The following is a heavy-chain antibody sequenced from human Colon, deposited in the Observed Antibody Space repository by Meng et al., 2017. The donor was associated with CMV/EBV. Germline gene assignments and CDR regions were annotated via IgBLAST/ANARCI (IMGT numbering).Heavy chain of an antibody. V-gene: IGHV4-30-4*01. CDR2: KYYSGST. Sequence: SGGSIGGGDWSWGRIRQAPGKALGWIGFKYYSGSTQYNPSLKSRVTISVDPSRNQFSLKLTSVTAADTAVYFCAREVTAGSDWYIDLWGRGLLVTVSS. J-gene: IGHJ2*01. CDR1: GGSIGGGDWS. CDR3: AREVTAGSDWYIDL. D-gene: IGHD2-21*02.